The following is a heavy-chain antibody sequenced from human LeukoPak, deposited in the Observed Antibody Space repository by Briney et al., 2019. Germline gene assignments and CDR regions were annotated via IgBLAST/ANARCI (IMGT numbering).Heavy chain of an antibody. CDR2: IYYSGST. D-gene: IGHD1-1*01. V-gene: IGHV4-59*12. Sequence: KSSETLSLTCTVSGVSISSYYWSWIRQPPGKGLEWIGYIYYSGSTNYNPSLKSRVTISVDTSKNQFSLKLSSVTAADTAVYYCARDTAGDNWFDPWGQGTLVTVSS. CDR1: GVSISSYY. CDR3: ARDTAGDNWFDP. J-gene: IGHJ5*02.